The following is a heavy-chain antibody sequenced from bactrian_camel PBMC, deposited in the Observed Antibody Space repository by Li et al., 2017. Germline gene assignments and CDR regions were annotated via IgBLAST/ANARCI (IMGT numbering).Heavy chain of an antibody. CDR3: SLYWGF. J-gene: IGHJ4*01. CDR1: GSTFSTSG. Sequence: VQLVESGGGLVQPGGSLRLSCAASGSTFSTSGMSWVRQAPGKGLERVSAIDSGGATTDYADSVKGRFAISRDNAKNIMYLQMNSLTSEDSALYYCSLYWGFWGQGTQVTVS. CDR2: IDSGGATT. D-gene: IGHD2*01. V-gene: IGHV3S40*01.